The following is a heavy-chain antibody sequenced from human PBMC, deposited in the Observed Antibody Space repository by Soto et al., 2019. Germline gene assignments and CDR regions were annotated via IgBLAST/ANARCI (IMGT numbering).Heavy chain of an antibody. Sequence: ASVKVSCKVSGYTLTELSMHWVRQAPGKGLEWMGGFDPEDGETIYAQKFQGRVTMTEDTSTDTAYMELSSLRSEDTAVYYCATTDIVVVPAAQRPNSDAFDIWGQGTMVTVSS. CDR1: GYTLTELS. D-gene: IGHD2-2*01. CDR3: ATTDIVVVPAAQRPNSDAFDI. V-gene: IGHV1-24*01. J-gene: IGHJ3*02. CDR2: FDPEDGET.